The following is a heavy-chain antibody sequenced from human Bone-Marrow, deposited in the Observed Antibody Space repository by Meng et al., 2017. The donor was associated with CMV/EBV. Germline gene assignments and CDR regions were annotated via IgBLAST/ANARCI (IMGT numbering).Heavy chain of an antibody. CDR1: GFTFSNAW. V-gene: IGHV3-15*01. D-gene: IGHD1-20*01. CDR3: AKESSSYNWKNWFDP. Sequence: GESLKISCAASGFTFSNAWMSWVRQAPGKGLEWVGRIKSKNDGGTTDYAAPVKGRFNISRDDSKNTLYLQMNSLRTEDTAVYYCAKESSSYNWKNWFDPWGQGTLVTVSS. J-gene: IGHJ5*02. CDR2: IKSKNDGGTT.